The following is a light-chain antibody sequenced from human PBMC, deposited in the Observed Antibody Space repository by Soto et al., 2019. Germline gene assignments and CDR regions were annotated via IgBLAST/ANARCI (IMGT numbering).Light chain of an antibody. CDR1: HNIERR. V-gene: IGKV1-5*01. CDR2: DAS. CDR3: QQFAISTT. Sequence: IQMTQSPSTLSASVGDRVTITCRASHNIERRMAWYQQKPGKAPSLLIFDASTLHSGVPSRFSGSGSGTDFTLTISSLQPDDFATYCCQQFAISTTFGQGTKVDIK. J-gene: IGKJ1*01.